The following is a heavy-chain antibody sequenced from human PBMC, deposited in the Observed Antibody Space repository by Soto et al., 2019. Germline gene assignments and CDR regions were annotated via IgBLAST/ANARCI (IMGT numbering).Heavy chain of an antibody. V-gene: IGHV3-30*10. CDR1: EFSFSSYA. CDR3: ARTFDTITYYFDY. CDR2: ISFDGNII. D-gene: IGHD3-9*01. J-gene: IGHJ4*02. Sequence: GGSLRLSCAASEFSFSSYAIHWSRQAPGKGLEWVAVISFDGNIIQYTDSVKGRFIISRDNSKNTLYLQMNSLRGEDTAVYYCARTFDTITYYFDYWGQGTLVTVSS.